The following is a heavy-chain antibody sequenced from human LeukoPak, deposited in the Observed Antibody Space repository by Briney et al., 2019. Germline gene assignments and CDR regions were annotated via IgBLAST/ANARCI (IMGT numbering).Heavy chain of an antibody. CDR2: ISHSVTT. J-gene: IGHJ6*02. CDR3: ARDGYYYASSGYYYYYGMDV. D-gene: IGHD3-22*01. CDR1: VGSFRAFS. Sequence: SETLSLTCDVYVGSFRAFSGSWICQLPGQLLEWIGEISHSVTTNHNPSLKSQVTISADTSKNHFALTLSSVTAADTAVYYCARDGYYYASSGYYYYYGMDVWGQGTTVTVSS. V-gene: IGHV4-34*01.